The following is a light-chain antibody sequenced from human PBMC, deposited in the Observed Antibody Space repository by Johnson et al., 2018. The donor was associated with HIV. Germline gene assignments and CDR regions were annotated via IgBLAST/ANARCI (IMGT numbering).Light chain of an antibody. CDR2: ENN. V-gene: IGLV1-51*02. CDR3: GTWDSSLSAGV. CDR1: SSNIGNNY. J-gene: IGLJ1*01. Sequence: QSVLTQPPSVSAAPGQKVTISCYGSSSNIGNNYVSWYQQLPGTAPKLLIYENNKRPSGIPDRFSGSKSGTSATLGITGLQTGDDADYYCGTWDSSLSAGVFGTGTKVTGL.